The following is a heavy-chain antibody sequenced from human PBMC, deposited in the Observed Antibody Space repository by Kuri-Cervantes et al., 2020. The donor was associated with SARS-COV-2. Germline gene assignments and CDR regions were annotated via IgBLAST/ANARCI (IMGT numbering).Heavy chain of an antibody. CDR3: ARYCSGKRPYFDY. D-gene: IGHD2-15*01. Sequence: ASVKVSCKASGYTLTSYDINWVRQATGQGLEWMGWISAYNGNTNYAQKLQGRVTMTTDTSTSTAYMELMSLRSADTAVYYCARYCSGKRPYFDYWGQGTLVTVSS. V-gene: IGHV1-18*01. CDR2: ISAYNGNT. CDR1: GYTLTSYD. J-gene: IGHJ4*02.